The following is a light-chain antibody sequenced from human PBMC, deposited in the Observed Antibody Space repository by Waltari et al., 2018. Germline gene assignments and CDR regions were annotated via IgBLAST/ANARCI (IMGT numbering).Light chain of an antibody. CDR3: CSYAGSSSWV. Sequence: QSALTQPASVSASPGQSITISCTGTSSELGRFDLVSWFQQHPGEAPRLIIYDASQRPSGVSNRFSGSKSGTTASLTISGLQAEDEADYYCCSYAGSSSWVFGGGTKLTVL. CDR2: DAS. V-gene: IGLV2-23*01. CDR1: SSELGRFDL. J-gene: IGLJ3*02.